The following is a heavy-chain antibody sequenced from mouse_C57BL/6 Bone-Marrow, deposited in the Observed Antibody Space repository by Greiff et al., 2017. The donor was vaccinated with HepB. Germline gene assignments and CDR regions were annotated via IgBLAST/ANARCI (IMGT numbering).Heavy chain of an antibody. Sequence: VQLQQPGAELVKPGASVKLSCKASGYTFTSYWMHWVKQRPGQGLEWIGMIHPNSGSTNYNEKFKSKATLTVDKSSSTAYMQLSSLTSEDSAVYYCARSHIYYYGSSYYFDYWGQGTTLTVSS. D-gene: IGHD1-1*01. CDR1: GYTFTSYW. J-gene: IGHJ2*01. V-gene: IGHV1-64*01. CDR3: ARSHIYYYGSSYYFDY. CDR2: IHPNSGST.